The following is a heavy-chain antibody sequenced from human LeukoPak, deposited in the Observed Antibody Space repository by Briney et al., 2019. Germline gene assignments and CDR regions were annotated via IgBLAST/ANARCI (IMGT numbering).Heavy chain of an antibody. CDR3: ARLRAVAAFDAFDI. V-gene: IGHV4-34*01. Sequence: PSETLSLTCAVYGGSFSGYYWSWIRQPPGKGLEWIGEINHSGSTNYNPSLKSRVTISVDTSKNQFSLKLSSVTAADTAVYYCARLRAVAAFDAFDIWGQGTMVTVSS. CDR2: INHSGST. CDR1: GGSFSGYY. D-gene: IGHD6-19*01. J-gene: IGHJ3*02.